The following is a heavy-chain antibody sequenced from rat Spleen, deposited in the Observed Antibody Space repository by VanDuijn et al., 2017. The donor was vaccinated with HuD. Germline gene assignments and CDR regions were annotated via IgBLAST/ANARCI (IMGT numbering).Heavy chain of an antibody. J-gene: IGHJ2*01. V-gene: IGHV5-19*01. CDR3: ATGGNYYSSYISNFDY. CDR2: ISPSGGST. D-gene: IGHD1-2*01. Sequence: EVQLVESGGGLVQPGRSLKLSCAASGFTFSNYGMHWIRQAPTKGLEWVASISPSGGSTYYRDSVKGRFTISRDNEKSTRYLQMDSLRSEDTATYYWATGGNYYSSYISNFDYWGQGVMVTVSS. CDR1: GFTFSNYG.